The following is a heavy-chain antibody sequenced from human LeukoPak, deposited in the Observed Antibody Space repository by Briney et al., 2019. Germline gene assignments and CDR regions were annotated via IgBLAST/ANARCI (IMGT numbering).Heavy chain of an antibody. CDR1: RYTFTEHY. CDR3: AREYYYDSSGYYGY. V-gene: IGHV1-2*02. CDR2: INCNSGDA. J-gene: IGHJ4*02. Sequence: GASVKVSCKASRYTFTEHYIYWLRQAPGQGLEWVGRINCNSGDATSAQKFQGRVTMTRDTSISTAYMELSRLRSDDTAVYYCAREYYYDSSGYYGYWGQGTLVTVSS. D-gene: IGHD3-22*01.